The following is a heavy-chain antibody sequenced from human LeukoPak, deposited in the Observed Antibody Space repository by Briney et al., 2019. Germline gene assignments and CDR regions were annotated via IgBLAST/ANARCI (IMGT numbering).Heavy chain of an antibody. Sequence: PSETLSLTCTVSGGSMTYSYWSWIRQPPGKGLEWLGNVYLSVSVKSNPSLKSRVTISLDTSKKQLPLRLSSVTAADTAVYYCARRRQVSAYSPYAFDMWGQGTMVTVFS. CDR3: ARRRQVSAYSPYAFDM. D-gene: IGHD2-21*01. V-gene: IGHV4-59*08. J-gene: IGHJ3*02. CDR2: VYLSVSV. CDR1: GGSMTYSY.